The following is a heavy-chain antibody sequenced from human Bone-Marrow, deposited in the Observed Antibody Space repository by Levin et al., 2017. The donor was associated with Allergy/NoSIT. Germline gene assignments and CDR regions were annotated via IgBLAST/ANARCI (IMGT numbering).Heavy chain of an antibody. J-gene: IGHJ4*02. D-gene: IGHD3-10*01. V-gene: IGHV1-2*06. CDR1: GYTFTGYY. Sequence: PVASVKVSCKASGYTFTGYYMHWVRQAPGQGLEWMGRINPNSGGTNYAQKFQGRVTMTRDTSISTAYMELSRLRSDDTAVYYCARVSLWFREFSLSWDYWGQGTLVTVSS. CDR2: INPNSGGT. CDR3: ARVSLWFREFSLSWDY.